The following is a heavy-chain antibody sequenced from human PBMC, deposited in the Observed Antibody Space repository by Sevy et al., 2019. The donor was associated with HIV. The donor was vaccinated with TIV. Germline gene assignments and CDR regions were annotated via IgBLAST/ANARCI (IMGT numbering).Heavy chain of an antibody. CDR1: GGSITSLF. CDR3: AGENAWGRGYS. J-gene: IGHJ4*02. CDR2: IYYNGHI. D-gene: IGHD1-26*01. Sequence: SETLSLTCTVSGGSITSLFWNWIRQPPGKGLEWIANIYYNGHINYNPSLKSRVTLSLDTSKNQFSLRLSSVTAADTAMYYCAGENAWGRGYSWGQRTLVTVSS. V-gene: IGHV4-59*08.